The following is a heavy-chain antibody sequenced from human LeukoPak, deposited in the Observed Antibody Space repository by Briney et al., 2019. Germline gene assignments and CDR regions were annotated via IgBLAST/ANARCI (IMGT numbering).Heavy chain of an antibody. D-gene: IGHD3-22*01. Sequence: ASVKVSCKASGYTFTSYDINWVRQATGQGLEWMGWMNPKSGNTGYAQKFQGRVTMTRSTSMSTAYMELSSLRAEDTAVYYCAKGGYDGSGLFDYWGQGTLVTVSS. V-gene: IGHV1-8*01. J-gene: IGHJ4*02. CDR2: MNPKSGNT. CDR3: AKGGYDGSGLFDY. CDR1: GYTFTSYD.